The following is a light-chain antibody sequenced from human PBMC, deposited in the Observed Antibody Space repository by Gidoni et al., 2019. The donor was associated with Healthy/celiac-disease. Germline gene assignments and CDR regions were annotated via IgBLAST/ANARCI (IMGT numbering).Light chain of an antibody. V-gene: IGLV1-44*01. CDR1: SSNIGSNT. CDR3: AAWDDSPPRVV. J-gene: IGLJ2*01. Sequence: QSVLPQPPSASGTPGPRVTISCSRSSSNIGSNTVNWYQQLPGTAPKLLIYSNNQRPSGVPDRFSGSKSGTSASLAISGLQSEDEADYYCAAWDDSPPRVVFGGGTKLTVL. CDR2: SNN.